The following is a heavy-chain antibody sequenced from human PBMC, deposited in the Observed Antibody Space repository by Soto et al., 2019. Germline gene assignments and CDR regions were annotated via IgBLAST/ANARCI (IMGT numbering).Heavy chain of an antibody. J-gene: IGHJ4*02. CDR3: ARVISDVERATYFDY. CDR1: GGSISSGGYY. CDR2: IYYSGST. V-gene: IGHV4-31*03. D-gene: IGHD5-12*01. Sequence: PSETLSLTCTVSGGSISSGGYYWSWIRQHPGKGLEWIGYIYYSGSTYYNPSLKSRVTISVDTSKNQFSLKLSSVTAADTAVYYCARVISDVERATYFDYWGQGTLVTVAS.